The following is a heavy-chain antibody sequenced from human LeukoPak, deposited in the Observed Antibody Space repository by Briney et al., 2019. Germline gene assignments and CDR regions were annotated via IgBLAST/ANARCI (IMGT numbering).Heavy chain of an antibody. D-gene: IGHD3-3*01. V-gene: IGHV4-4*07. CDR1: GGSISSYY. J-gene: IGHJ4*02. CDR3: ARDYSRWSGHSPFDY. CDR2: IYTSGST. Sequence: SETLSLTCTVSGGSISSYYWSWIRQPAGKGLEWIGRIYTSGSTNYNPSLKSRVTMSVDTSKNQFSLKLSSVTAADTAVYYCARDYSRWSGHSPFDYWGQGTLVTVSS.